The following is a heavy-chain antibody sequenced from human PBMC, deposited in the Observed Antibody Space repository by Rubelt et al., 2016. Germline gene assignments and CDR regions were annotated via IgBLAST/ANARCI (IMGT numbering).Heavy chain of an antibody. CDR3: ARGQGRDGYIH. CDR1: GGPISSYY. V-gene: IGHV4-59*01. D-gene: IGHD5-24*01. J-gene: IGHJ4*02. Sequence: QVQLQESGPGLVKPSETLSLTCIVSGGPISSYYWSWIRQSPGKGLEWIGYIYDSGSTNYNPYLKSRVTISVDTSKYQFSLKLSSVTAADTAVYYCARGQGRDGYIHWGQGTLVTVSS. CDR2: IYDSGST.